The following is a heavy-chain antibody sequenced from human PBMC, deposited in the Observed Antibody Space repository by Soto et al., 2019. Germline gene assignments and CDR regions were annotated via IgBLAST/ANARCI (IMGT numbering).Heavy chain of an antibody. J-gene: IGHJ6*02. CDR2: ISSSSSYT. V-gene: IGHV3-11*06. CDR3: ARDIAAAGYYYYYGMEV. Sequence: GGSLRLSCAASGFTFSDYYMSWIRQAPGKGLEWVSYISSSSSYTNYADSVKGRFTISRDNAKNSLYLQMNSLRAEDTAVYYCARDIAAAGYYYYYGMEVWGQGTTVTVSS. D-gene: IGHD6-13*01. CDR1: GFTFSDYY.